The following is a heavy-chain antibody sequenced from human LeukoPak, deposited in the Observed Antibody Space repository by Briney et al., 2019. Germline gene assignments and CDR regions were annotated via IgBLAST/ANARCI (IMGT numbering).Heavy chain of an antibody. J-gene: IGHJ4*02. V-gene: IGHV4-4*09. CDR2: IYNGVPT. D-gene: IGHD6-19*01. Sequence: SETLSLICTTSGAPISRFFWSWVRQPPGKGLEWIGNIYNGVPTFFNPSLKSRVSISVDTSKGQFSLQLVSVTAADTAVYYCVQSTGWPGFDYWGQGILVTVSS. CDR3: VQSTGWPGFDY. CDR1: GAPISRFF.